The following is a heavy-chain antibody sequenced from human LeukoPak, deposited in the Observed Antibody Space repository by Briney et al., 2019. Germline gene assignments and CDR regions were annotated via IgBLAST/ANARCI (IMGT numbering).Heavy chain of an antibody. Sequence: GGSLRLSCAASGFTFSTYNMNWVRQAPGKGLEWVSSISGSSSYIYYADSVKGRFSISRDNAKNSLYLQMNSLRAEDTAVYYCARLNWYYYYYYMDVWGKGTTVTVSS. CDR3: ARLNWYYYYYYMDV. CDR1: GFTFSTYN. J-gene: IGHJ6*03. V-gene: IGHV3-21*01. CDR2: ISGSSSYI. D-gene: IGHD1-1*01.